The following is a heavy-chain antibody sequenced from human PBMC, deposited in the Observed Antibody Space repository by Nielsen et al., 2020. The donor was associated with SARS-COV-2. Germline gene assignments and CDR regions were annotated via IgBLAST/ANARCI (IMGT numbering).Heavy chain of an antibody. V-gene: IGHV7-4-1*02. CDR1: GYTFTSYG. D-gene: IGHD6-13*01. Sequence: ASVKVSCKASGYTFTSYGISWVRQAPGQGLEWMGWINTNTGNPTYAQGFTGRFVFSLDTSVSTAYLQISSLKAEDTAVDYCARDPPQPIATAGTGDYWGQGTLVTFSS. J-gene: IGHJ4*02. CDR2: INTNTGNP. CDR3: ARDPPQPIATAGTGDY.